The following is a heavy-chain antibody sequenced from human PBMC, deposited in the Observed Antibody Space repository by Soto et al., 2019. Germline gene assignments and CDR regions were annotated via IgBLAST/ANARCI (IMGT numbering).Heavy chain of an antibody. J-gene: IGHJ5*02. CDR1: GYTFSAYY. CDR3: AIEQNLGEALATSWFDP. D-gene: IGHD3-16*01. V-gene: IGHV1-2*02. CDR2: LDPNSGRT. Sequence: QVHLVQSGAEVKRPGASVKVSCEASGYTFSAYYIHWVRHAPGQGLEWMGWLDPNSGRTNYAQRFKGRVTMTRDTSISTAYMELRRLTSDDTAIYYCAIEQNLGEALATSWFDPWGQGTLVTVSS.